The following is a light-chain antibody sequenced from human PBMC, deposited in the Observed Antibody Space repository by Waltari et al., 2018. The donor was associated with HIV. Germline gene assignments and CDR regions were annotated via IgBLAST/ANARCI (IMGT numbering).Light chain of an antibody. CDR3: GTWDTSLSAGV. CDR1: NSNIENNY. CDR2: DNN. V-gene: IGLV1-51*01. J-gene: IGLJ3*02. Sequence: QSVLTQAPSVSAAPGQKVTIPCSGSNSNIENNYVSWYQQVPGTTPKLIIYDNNKLPSGIPDRFSGSKSGTSATLGITGLQIGDGGDYYCGTWDTSLSAGVFGGGTKLTVL.